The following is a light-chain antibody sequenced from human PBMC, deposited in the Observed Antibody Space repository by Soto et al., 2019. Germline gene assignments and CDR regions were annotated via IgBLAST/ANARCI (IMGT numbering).Light chain of an antibody. CDR2: DAS. Sequence: DIQMTQSPSTLSASVGDRVTITCRASQSISSWLAWYQQKPGKAPKLLIYDASSLESGVPSRFSGSGSGTEFTLTISSLQPDDFATYYCQQYNRQWTFGQGTKVDIK. CDR1: QSISSW. CDR3: QQYNRQWT. V-gene: IGKV1-5*01. J-gene: IGKJ1*01.